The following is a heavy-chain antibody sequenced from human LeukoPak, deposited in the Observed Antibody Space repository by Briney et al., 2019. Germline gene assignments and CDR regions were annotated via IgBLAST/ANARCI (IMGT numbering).Heavy chain of an antibody. V-gene: IGHV5-51*01. Sequence: GESLQISCKGSGHSFSNYWIAWVRQMPGKGLEWMGIIYPGDSDTRYSPSFQGQVTISADKSISTAYLQWSSLKASDTAMYYCARTYCGGDCYSPEYFDYWGQGTLVTVSS. CDR2: IYPGDSDT. CDR1: GHSFSNYW. CDR3: ARTYCGGDCYSPEYFDY. D-gene: IGHD2-21*02. J-gene: IGHJ4*02.